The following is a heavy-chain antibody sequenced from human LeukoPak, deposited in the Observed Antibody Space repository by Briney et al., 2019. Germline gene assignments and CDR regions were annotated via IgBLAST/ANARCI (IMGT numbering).Heavy chain of an antibody. V-gene: IGHV4-59*01. CDR3: ARDYGGKFDY. CDR2: ISYSGNT. D-gene: IGHD4-23*01. J-gene: IGHJ4*02. Sequence: KPSETLSLTCTVSRGSISSFYWSWIRQPPGKGLEWIGYISYSGNTKYNPSLKSRVTISVDTSKNQFSLKLSSVTAADTAVYYCARDYGGKFDYWDQGALVTVSS. CDR1: RGSISSFY.